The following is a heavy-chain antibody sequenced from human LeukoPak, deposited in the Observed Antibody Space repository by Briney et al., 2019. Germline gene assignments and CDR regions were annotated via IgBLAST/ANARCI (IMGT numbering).Heavy chain of an antibody. Sequence: GGSLRLSCAASGFTFSSYGMHWVRQAPGKGLEWVAFIRYDGSDKYYADSVKGRFTISRDNSKNTLYLQINSLRAEDTAVYYCAKDGYYDFWSGYYHINWFDPWGQGTLVTVSS. CDR2: IRYDGSDK. CDR3: AKDGYYDFWSGYYHINWFDP. V-gene: IGHV3-30*02. J-gene: IGHJ5*02. CDR1: GFTFSSYG. D-gene: IGHD3-3*01.